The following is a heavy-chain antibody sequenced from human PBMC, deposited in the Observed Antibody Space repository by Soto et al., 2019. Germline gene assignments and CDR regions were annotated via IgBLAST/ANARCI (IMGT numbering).Heavy chain of an antibody. CDR1: GFTLSDYW. Sequence: EVQLVESGGGLVQPGGSLRLSCAASGFTLSDYWMTWARQAPGKGLEWVANIKKDGSEQSYVESVRGRFTISRDNAKNSLYLLMNSLRAEDTAVYYCVREIASRLWGKGTTVTVSS. CDR2: IKKDGSEQ. CDR3: VREIASRL. J-gene: IGHJ6*04. D-gene: IGHD6-13*01. V-gene: IGHV3-7*01.